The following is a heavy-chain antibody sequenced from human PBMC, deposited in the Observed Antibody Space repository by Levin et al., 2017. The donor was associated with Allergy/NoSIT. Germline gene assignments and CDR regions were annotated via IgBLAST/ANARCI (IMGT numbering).Heavy chain of an antibody. J-gene: IGHJ3*02. Sequence: GGSLRLSCAASGFTFSSYDMNWVRQAPGKGLEWVSYITSSSRTIYYADSVKGRFTISRDNAKNLLYLQMNSLRVEDTAVFYCARSYLVVVPAFPDAFDIWGQGTMVTVSS. V-gene: IGHV3-48*01. CDR1: GFTFSSYD. D-gene: IGHD2-15*01. CDR3: ARSYLVVVPAFPDAFDI. CDR2: ITSSSRTI.